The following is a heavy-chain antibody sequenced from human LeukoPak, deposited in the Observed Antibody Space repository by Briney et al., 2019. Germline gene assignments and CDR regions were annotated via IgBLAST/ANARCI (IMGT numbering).Heavy chain of an antibody. V-gene: IGHV3-30*18. CDR3: AKDGQKYYYYGMDV. Sequence: PGRSLRLSCAASGFTFSSYGIHWVRQAPGKGLEWVAVISYGGINEYYAESVKGRFTISRDNSKNTLYLQMNSLRAEDTAAYYCAKDGQKYYYYGMDVWGQGTTVTVSS. J-gene: IGHJ6*02. CDR2: ISYGGINE. CDR1: GFTFSSYG.